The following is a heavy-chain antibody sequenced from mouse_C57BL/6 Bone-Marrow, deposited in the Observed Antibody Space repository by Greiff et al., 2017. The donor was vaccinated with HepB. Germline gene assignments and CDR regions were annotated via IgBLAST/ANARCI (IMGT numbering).Heavy chain of an antibody. CDR3: ARSVYGSSYGYFDV. Sequence: VQLQQPGTELVKPGASVKLSCKASGYTFTSYWMHWVKQRPGQGLEWIGNINPSNGGTNYNEKFKSKATLTVDKSSSTAYMQLSSLTSEDTAVYYCARSVYGSSYGYFDVWGTGTTVTVSS. CDR1: GYTFTSYW. D-gene: IGHD1-1*01. CDR2: INPSNGGT. V-gene: IGHV1-53*01. J-gene: IGHJ1*03.